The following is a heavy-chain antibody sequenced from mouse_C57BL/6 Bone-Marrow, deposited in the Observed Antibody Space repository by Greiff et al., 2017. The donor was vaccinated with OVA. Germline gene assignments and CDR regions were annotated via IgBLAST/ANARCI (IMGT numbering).Heavy chain of an antibody. CDR1: GFTFSDYG. CDR2: ISNFAYSI. CDR3: ARLLLWYAYAMDY. Sequence: EVKLVESGGGLVQPGGSLKLSCAASGFTFSDYGMAWVRQAPRKGPEWVAFISNFAYSIYYADTVTGRFTISRENAKKTLYLEMSSLRSEDTAMYYCARLLLWYAYAMDYWGQGTSVTVSS. D-gene: IGHD2-1*01. J-gene: IGHJ4*01. V-gene: IGHV5-15*01.